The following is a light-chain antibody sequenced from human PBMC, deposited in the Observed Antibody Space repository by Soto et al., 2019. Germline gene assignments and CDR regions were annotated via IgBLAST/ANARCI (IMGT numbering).Light chain of an antibody. J-gene: IGKJ5*01. Sequence: VMTQSPLSLPVTPGEPASLSCRASQSAGNFLAWYQQKPGQAPRLLIYYISTRATGIPARFSGSGSGTEFTLTINSLQSEDSAVYYCQQHNQWPITFGQGTRLEI. CDR1: QSAGNF. CDR3: QQHNQWPIT. V-gene: IGKV3D-15*01. CDR2: YIS.